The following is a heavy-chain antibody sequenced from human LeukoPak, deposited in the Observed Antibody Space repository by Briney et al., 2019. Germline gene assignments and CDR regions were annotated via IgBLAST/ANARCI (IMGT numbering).Heavy chain of an antibody. Sequence: SVTVSCKASGVTFTNYPMNWVRQAPGQGLEWMGRFISMFGTPNYAQKFQDRLTITADKYTNTLYLELRNLRSEDTAMYYCVRGRQYFFDDWGQGTLVTVSS. CDR3: VRGRQYFFDD. V-gene: IGHV1-69*06. CDR2: FISMFGTP. J-gene: IGHJ4*02. D-gene: IGHD2/OR15-2a*01. CDR1: GVTFTNYP.